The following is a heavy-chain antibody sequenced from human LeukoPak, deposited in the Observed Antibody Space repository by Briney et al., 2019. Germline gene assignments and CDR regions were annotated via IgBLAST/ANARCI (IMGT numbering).Heavy chain of an antibody. Sequence: GGCLRLSCVASGFTFSSYWMHWVRQPPGKGLVWVSRISTDGSGTYYADSVKGRFTISRDNAKNTLYLQMDSLRVEDTAVYYCSRGAKWQLLGGDTFDIWGQGTMVTVSS. CDR2: ISTDGSGT. J-gene: IGHJ3*02. D-gene: IGHD1-26*01. CDR3: SRGAKWQLLGGDTFDI. CDR1: GFTFSSYW. V-gene: IGHV3-74*01.